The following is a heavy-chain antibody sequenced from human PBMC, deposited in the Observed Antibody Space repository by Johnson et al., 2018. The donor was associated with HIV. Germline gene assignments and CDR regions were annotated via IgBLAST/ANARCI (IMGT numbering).Heavy chain of an antibody. J-gene: IGHJ3*02. CDR1: GFTVSSNY. V-gene: IGHV3-66*02. CDR3: VQGSRARALYDFWSGVPDAFDI. Sequence: VQLVESGGDLVQPGGSLRLSCAASGFTVSSNYMTWVRQAPGKGLEWVSVFYSGSTIYYADSVTGRFTISRDNDKNSLYLQMNSLRAEDTVVFFCVQGSRARALYDFWSGVPDAFDIWGQGTMVTVSS. D-gene: IGHD3-3*01. CDR2: FYSGSTI.